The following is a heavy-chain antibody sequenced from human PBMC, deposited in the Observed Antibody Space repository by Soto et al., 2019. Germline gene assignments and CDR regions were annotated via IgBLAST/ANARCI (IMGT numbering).Heavy chain of an antibody. D-gene: IGHD3-16*02. CDR1: GFTFSSYA. CDR3: VGEEWAYDYVWGSYRYLYGMDV. V-gene: IGHV3-30-3*01. J-gene: IGHJ6*02. CDR2: ISYDGSNK. Sequence: GGSLRLSCAASGFTFSSYAMHWVRQAPGKGLEWVAVISYDGSNKYYADSVKGRFTISRDNSKNTLYLQMNSLRAEDTAVYYCVGEEWAYDYVWGSYRYLYGMDVWGQGTTVTVSS.